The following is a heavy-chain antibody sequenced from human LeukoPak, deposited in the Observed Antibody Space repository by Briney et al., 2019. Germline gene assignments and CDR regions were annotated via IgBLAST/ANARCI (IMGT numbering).Heavy chain of an antibody. CDR1: GYSFATYW. J-gene: IGHJ4*02. Sequence: GESLKISCKGSGYSFATYWIGWVRQMPGKGLEWMGTIYPGDSDTRYSPSFQGQVTISVDKSINTAYLQWSSLKASDTAMYYCASRKKGMATTGFDYWGQGTLVTVSS. V-gene: IGHV5-51*01. CDR2: IYPGDSDT. D-gene: IGHD5-24*01. CDR3: ASRKKGMATTGFDY.